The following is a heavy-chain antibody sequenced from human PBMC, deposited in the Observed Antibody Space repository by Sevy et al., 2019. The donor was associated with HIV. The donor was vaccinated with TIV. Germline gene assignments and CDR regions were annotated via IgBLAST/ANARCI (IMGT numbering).Heavy chain of an antibody. CDR3: AKALNPALESMLEVNLRSLKGFDV. D-gene: IGHD3-22*01. CDR2: ISGPGYGT. CDR1: GFTFNTHA. J-gene: IGHJ3*01. Sequence: GGSLRLSCAASGFTFNTHAMNWVRQAPGKGLEWVSVISGPGYGTNYADSVKGRFTISTDNSKNTLYLQMNSLRDDDTAVYXCAKALNPALESMLEVNLRSLKGFDVWGQGTMVTVSS. V-gene: IGHV3-23*01.